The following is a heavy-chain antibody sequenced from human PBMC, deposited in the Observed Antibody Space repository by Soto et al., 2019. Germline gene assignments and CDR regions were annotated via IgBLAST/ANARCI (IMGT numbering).Heavy chain of an antibody. D-gene: IGHD2-15*01. CDR1: GGSISSGGYS. Sequence: SETLSLTCAVSGGSISSGGYSWSWIRQPPGKGLEWIGSIYYSGSTYHNPSLKSRVTISVDRSNNQFSLKLTSVTAADTAVYYCAKGDVVVVAATHAFDIWGQGTMVTVSS. J-gene: IGHJ3*02. CDR3: AKGDVVVVAATHAFDI. V-gene: IGHV4-30-2*03. CDR2: IYYSGST.